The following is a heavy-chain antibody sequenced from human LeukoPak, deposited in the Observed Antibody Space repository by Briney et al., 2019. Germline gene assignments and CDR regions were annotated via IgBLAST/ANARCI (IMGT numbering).Heavy chain of an antibody. V-gene: IGHV4-59*01. CDR2: IYYSGST. J-gene: IGHJ6*03. CDR1: GGSISSYY. D-gene: IGHD3-22*01. CDR3: ARDRYDSSGFGYYYYMDV. Sequence: SETLSLTCTVSGGSISSYYWSWIRQPPGKGLEWIRYIYYSGSTNYNPSLKSRVTISVDTSKNQFSLKLSSVTAADTAVYYCARDRYDSSGFGYYYYMDVWGKGTTVTVSS.